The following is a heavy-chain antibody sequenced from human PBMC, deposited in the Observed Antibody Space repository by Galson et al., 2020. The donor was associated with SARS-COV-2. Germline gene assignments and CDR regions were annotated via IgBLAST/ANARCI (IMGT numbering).Heavy chain of an antibody. CDR1: GFTISISY. V-gene: IGHV4-59*01. CDR2: ISYTGST. J-gene: IGHJ4*02. D-gene: IGHD3-10*01. Sequence: SAPLSLTCAVSGFTISISYWTWIRQPPGKGLEWIGYISYTGSTNYTPSLKSRVTIAVDTSKNHFSLNLSSVTAADTAAYYCARVGHLAFDYWGQGSLVTVSS. CDR3: ARVGHLAFDY.